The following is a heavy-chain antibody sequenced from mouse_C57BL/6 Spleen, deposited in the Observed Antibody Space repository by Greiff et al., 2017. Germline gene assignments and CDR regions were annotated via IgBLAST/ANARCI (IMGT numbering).Heavy chain of an antibody. CDR3: THYYGSSYQAWFAY. Sequence: QVQLQQSGAELVRPGASVTLSCKASGYTFTDYEMHWVKQTPVHGLEWIGAIDPETGGTAYNQKFKGKAILTADKSSSTAYMELRSLTSEDSAVYYCTHYYGSSYQAWFAYWGQGTLVTVSA. CDR1: GYTFTDYE. V-gene: IGHV1-15*01. J-gene: IGHJ3*01. D-gene: IGHD1-1*01. CDR2: IDPETGGT.